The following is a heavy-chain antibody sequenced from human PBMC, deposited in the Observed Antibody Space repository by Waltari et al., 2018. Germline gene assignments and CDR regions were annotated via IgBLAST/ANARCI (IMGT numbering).Heavy chain of an antibody. D-gene: IGHD5-12*01. V-gene: IGHV3-21*02. Sequence: EVQLVESGGGQVKPGGSLRLSCARSGFTVRTYRLNWVSRAPGKGLEWVSSISSSSGNRYYADSVKGRFTISRDNAKNSMYMQLNSMRVEDTAIYYCARGVSITETPWFAYWGQGTLVTVSS. J-gene: IGHJ4*02. CDR3: ARGVSITETPWFAY. CDR1: GFTVRTYR. CDR2: ISSSSGNR.